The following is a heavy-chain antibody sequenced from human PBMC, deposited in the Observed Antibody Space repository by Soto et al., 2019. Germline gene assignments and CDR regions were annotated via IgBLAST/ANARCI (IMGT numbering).Heavy chain of an antibody. V-gene: IGHV4-39*01. Sequence: SETLSLTCTVSGGSISSSSYYWGWIRQPPGKGLEWIGSIYYSGSTYYNPSLKSRVTISVDTSKNQFSLKLSSVTAADTAVYYCARHGVQTVTPEYWYFDLWGRGTLVTVSS. J-gene: IGHJ2*01. CDR3: ARHGVQTVTPEYWYFDL. CDR1: GGSISSSSYY. D-gene: IGHD4-17*01. CDR2: IYYSGST.